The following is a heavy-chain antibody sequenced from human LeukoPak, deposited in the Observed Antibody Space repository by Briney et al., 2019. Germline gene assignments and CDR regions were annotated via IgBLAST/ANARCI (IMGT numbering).Heavy chain of an antibody. CDR1: GYSFTSYW. CDR3: ARGSDYGDYVGAFDI. D-gene: IGHD4-17*01. CDR2: IYPGDSDT. V-gene: IGHV5-51*01. Sequence: GESLKISCKGSGYSFTSYWIGWVRQLPGKGLEWMGIIYPGDSDTRYSPSFQGQVTISADKSISTAYLQWSSLKASDTAMYYCARGSDYGDYVGAFDIWGQGTMVTVFS. J-gene: IGHJ3*02.